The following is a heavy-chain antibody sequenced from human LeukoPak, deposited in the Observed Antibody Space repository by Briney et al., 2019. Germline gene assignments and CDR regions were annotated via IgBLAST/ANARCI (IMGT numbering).Heavy chain of an antibody. CDR3: AARAVARGPYFDY. CDR2: IYHSGST. CDR1: GGSISSSNW. D-gene: IGHD5-12*01. J-gene: IGHJ4*01. Sequence: PSETLSLTCAVSGGSISSSNWWSWVRQPPGKGLEWIGEIYHSGSTNYNPSLKSRVTISVDKSKNQFSLKLSSVTAADTAVYYCAARAVARGPYFDYWGHGTLVTASS. V-gene: IGHV4-4*02.